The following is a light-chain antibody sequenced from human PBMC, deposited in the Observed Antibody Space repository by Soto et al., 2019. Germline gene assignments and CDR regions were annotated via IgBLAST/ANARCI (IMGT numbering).Light chain of an antibody. J-gene: IGKJ1*01. CDR3: QQRSDWPHT. CDR1: QSVSSY. Sequence: EIVLTQSPATLSLSPGERATLSCRASQSVSSYLAWYQQKPGQAPRLLIYDASTRATGIPARFSGSGSGTDFTLTITRLEPEDFAVYYCQQRSDWPHTFGQGTKVEIK. V-gene: IGKV3-11*01. CDR2: DAS.